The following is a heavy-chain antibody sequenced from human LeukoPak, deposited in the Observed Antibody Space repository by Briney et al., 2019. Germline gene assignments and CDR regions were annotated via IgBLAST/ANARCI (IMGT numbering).Heavy chain of an antibody. V-gene: IGHV3-7*03. CDR2: IKEDGSEK. Sequence: PGGSLRLSCAASGFTFSDFWMSWVRQAPGKGLEWVANIKEDGSEKNCVDSVKGRFTISRDNAKNSLYLQMNSLRAEDTAVYYCAGDAKWFDPWGQGTLVTVSS. J-gene: IGHJ5*02. CDR1: GFTFSDFW. CDR3: AGDAKWFDP.